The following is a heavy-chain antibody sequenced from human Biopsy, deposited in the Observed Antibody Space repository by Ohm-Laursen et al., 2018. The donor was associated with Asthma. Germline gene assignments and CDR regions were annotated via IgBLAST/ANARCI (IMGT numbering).Heavy chain of an antibody. V-gene: IGHV3-30*18. CDR1: GFSFSNFA. CDR3: AKRRGYSDLTDFDH. D-gene: IGHD3-3*01. Sequence: SLRLSCAASGFSFSNFAIHWVRQAPGKGLEWVAVVSYDGGVVHYADSMKGRFTISRDNAKSTLYLQMNRLRTDDTAVYFCAKRRGYSDLTDFDHWGQGTLVTVSS. J-gene: IGHJ4*02. CDR2: VSYDGGVV.